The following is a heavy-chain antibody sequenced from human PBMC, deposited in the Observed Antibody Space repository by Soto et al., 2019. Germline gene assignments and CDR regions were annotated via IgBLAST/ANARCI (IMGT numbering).Heavy chain of an antibody. J-gene: IGHJ4*02. CDR3: ARGTHHYSGSHDFDS. CDR2: ISGSGNSE. CDR1: GFIFGDYV. Sequence: EVHLVESGGGLVQPGGSLRLSCSGSGFIFGDYVMDWVRQAPGKGLDWVAGISGSGNSEFFRDSVKGRFTISRNNSKNTLYLEMNNLRTEDSGIYFCARGTHHYSGSHDFDSCALGTLVTVSS. D-gene: IGHD1-26*01. V-gene: IGHV3-23*04.